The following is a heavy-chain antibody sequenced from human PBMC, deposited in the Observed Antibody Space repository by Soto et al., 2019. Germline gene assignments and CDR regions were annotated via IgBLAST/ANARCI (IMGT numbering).Heavy chain of an antibody. CDR1: GFTFTTFG. CDR3: AKDLQAYGDYNYYYYGMDV. Sequence: QVQLVESGGGVVQPGGSLRLSCTASGFTFTTFGIHWARQAPGKGLEWVALISYDGHNKYYSDSVKGRFTISRDNYKNTLSLQMNSLRAEDTAVYYCAKDLQAYGDYNYYYYGMDVWGQGTTVSVSS. CDR2: ISYDGHNK. V-gene: IGHV3-30*18. D-gene: IGHD4-17*01. J-gene: IGHJ6*02.